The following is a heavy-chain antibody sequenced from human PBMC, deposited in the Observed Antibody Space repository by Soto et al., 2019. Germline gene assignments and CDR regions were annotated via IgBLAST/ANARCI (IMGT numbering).Heavy chain of an antibody. CDR3: YKHYRWCGEVLSSDFDY. Sequence: PGGSLRLSCAASGFTFSSYAMSWVRHAPWKGLEWVSAISGSGGSTYYADSVKGRFTISRDNSKNTLYLQMNSLSAEDTAVYYYYKHYRWCGEVLSSDFDYWGQGTLVTVSS. D-gene: IGHD3-10*01. V-gene: IGHV3-23*01. CDR1: GFTFSSYA. CDR2: ISGSGGST. J-gene: IGHJ4*02.